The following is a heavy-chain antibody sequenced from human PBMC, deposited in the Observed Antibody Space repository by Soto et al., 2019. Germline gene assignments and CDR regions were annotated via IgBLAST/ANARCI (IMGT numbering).Heavy chain of an antibody. CDR2: ISSSGSTK. J-gene: IGHJ6*03. D-gene: IGHD3-3*02. CDR3: ARILASSSPRGISSYYYYMDV. Sequence: EVQLVESGGGLVQPGGSLRLSCAAFEFAFINYNMNWVRQAPGKGLEWVSSISSSGSTKHYADSVKGRFTISRDNAKNSLYLQMNSLRAEDTAVYFCARILASSSPRGISSYYYYMDVWGKGTTVTVSS. V-gene: IGHV3-48*01. CDR1: EFAFINYN.